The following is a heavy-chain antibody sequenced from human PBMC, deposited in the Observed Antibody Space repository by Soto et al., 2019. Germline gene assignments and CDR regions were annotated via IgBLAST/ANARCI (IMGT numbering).Heavy chain of an antibody. CDR1: GGSVSSSDW. V-gene: IGHV4-4*02. CDR3: ARVGGGLHGYNSGGDAFDI. CDR2: IYHTGST. Sequence: QVQLQESGPGLVKPSETLSLTCAVSGGSVSSSDWWRWVRQPPGKGLEWIGEIYHTGSTNYNPSIRSRDTISVDKSKDQFSVKLTSVTAADTAVYYCARVGGGLHGYNSGGDAFDIWGQGTMVTVSS. D-gene: IGHD5-12*01. J-gene: IGHJ3*02.